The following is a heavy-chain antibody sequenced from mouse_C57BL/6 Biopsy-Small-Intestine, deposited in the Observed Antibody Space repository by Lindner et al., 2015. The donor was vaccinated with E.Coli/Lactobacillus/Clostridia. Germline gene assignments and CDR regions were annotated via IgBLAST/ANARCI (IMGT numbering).Heavy chain of an antibody. V-gene: IGHV1-20*01. Sequence: VQLQESGPELVKPGASVKMSCKASGYSFTGYLMNWVKQSHGMSLEWIGRINPYNGDTFYNQKFKGKATLTVDKSSTTAHMELRSLTSEDSALYYCARSARPGSYYSYDVTFAMDYWGQGTSVTVSS. CDR3: ARSARPGSYYSYDVTFAMDY. CDR2: INPYNGDT. J-gene: IGHJ4*01. CDR1: GYSFTGYL. D-gene: IGHD2-12*01.